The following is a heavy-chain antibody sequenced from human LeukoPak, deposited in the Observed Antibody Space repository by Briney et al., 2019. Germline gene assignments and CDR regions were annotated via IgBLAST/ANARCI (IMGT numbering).Heavy chain of an antibody. CDR3: AGYSSSWYVVDYYYGMDV. J-gene: IGHJ6*02. D-gene: IGHD6-13*01. Sequence: GGSLRLSCAASGFTFSSYSMNWVRQAPGKGLEWVSYISSSSYKYYADSVKGRFTISRDNGKNSLYLQMNSLRAEDTAVYYCAGYSSSWYVVDYYYGMDVWGQGTTVTVS. CDR2: ISSSSYK. V-gene: IGHV3-21*01. CDR1: GFTFSSYS.